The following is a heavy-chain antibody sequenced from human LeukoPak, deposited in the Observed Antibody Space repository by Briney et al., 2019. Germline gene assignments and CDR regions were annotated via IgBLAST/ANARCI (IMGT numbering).Heavy chain of an antibody. D-gene: IGHD2-21*01. CDR2: ISSRSTYI. Sequence: GGSLRLSCAASGFTFSSYSMNWVRQAPGKGLEWVSSISSRSTYIYYVDSVRGRFTVSRDNAKNSLYLEMNTLRAEDTAVYYCARGLQFCGGDCYLDYWGQGTPVTVSS. J-gene: IGHJ4*02. CDR1: GFTFSSYS. V-gene: IGHV3-21*01. CDR3: ARGLQFCGGDCYLDY.